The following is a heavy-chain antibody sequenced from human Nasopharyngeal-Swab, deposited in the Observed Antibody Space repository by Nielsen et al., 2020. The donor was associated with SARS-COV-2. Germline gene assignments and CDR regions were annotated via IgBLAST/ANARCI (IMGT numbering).Heavy chain of an antibody. CDR3: ARGQRLWFGETGMDV. J-gene: IGHJ6*02. Sequence: ESLKISCAVYGGSFSGYYWSWIRQPPGKGLEWIGEINHSGSTNYNPSLKSRVTISVDTSKNQFSLKLSSVTAADTAVYYCARGQRLWFGETGMDVWGQGTTVTVSS. V-gene: IGHV4-34*01. D-gene: IGHD3-10*01. CDR1: GGSFSGYY. CDR2: INHSGST.